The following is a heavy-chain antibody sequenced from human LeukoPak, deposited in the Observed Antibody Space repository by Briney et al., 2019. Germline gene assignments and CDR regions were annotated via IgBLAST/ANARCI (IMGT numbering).Heavy chain of an antibody. CDR2: IKGDGSEK. CDR1: GFTFSNNW. D-gene: IGHD1-26*01. CDR3: ARDDFSGSYCD. J-gene: IGHJ4*02. Sequence: GGSLRLSCAASGFTFSNNWMSWVRQAPGKRLEWVANIKGDGSEKYYVDSVKGRFTISRDNTKNSLYLQMNSLRADDTATYYCARDDFSGSYCDWGQGTLVTVSS. V-gene: IGHV3-7*01.